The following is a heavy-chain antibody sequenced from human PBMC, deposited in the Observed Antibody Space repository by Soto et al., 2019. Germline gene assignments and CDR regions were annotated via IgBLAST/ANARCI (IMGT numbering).Heavy chain of an antibody. D-gene: IGHD3-9*01. J-gene: IGHJ3*02. CDR3: ARSRWDFDWFVRDDAFDI. CDR1: GYSFTSYW. Sequence: GESLKISCKGSGYSFTSYWIGWVRQMPGKGLEWMRIIYPGDSDTRYSPSFQGQVTISADKSISTAYLQWSSLKASDTAMYYFARSRWDFDWFVRDDAFDIWGQGTMVTVSS. V-gene: IGHV5-51*01. CDR2: IYPGDSDT.